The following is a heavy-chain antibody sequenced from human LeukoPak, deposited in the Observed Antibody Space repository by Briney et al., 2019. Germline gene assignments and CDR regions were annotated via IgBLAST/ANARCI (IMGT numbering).Heavy chain of an antibody. V-gene: IGHV1-2*02. Sequence: ASVKVSCKASGYTFTGYYMHWVRQAPGQGLEWMGWINPNSGGTNYAQKFQGRVTMTRDTSISTAYMELSRLRSDDTAVYYCARDWGDTAMVQPYDYWGRGTLVAVSS. CDR3: ARDWGDTAMVQPYDY. D-gene: IGHD5-18*01. CDR1: GYTFTGYY. CDR2: INPNSGGT. J-gene: IGHJ4*02.